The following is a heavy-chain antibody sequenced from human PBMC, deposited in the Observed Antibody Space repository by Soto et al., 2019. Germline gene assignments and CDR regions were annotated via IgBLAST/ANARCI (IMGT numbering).Heavy chain of an antibody. D-gene: IGHD4-17*01. Sequence: SETLTLTCAVYGGSFSGYYWSWIRQPPGKGLEWIGEITHRGSTNYNPSLKSRVTISVDTSKNQFSLKLSSVTAADTAVYYCARALPTLDYWGQGTLVTVSS. J-gene: IGHJ4*02. CDR2: ITHRGST. CDR1: GGSFSGYY. V-gene: IGHV4-34*01. CDR3: ARALPTLDY.